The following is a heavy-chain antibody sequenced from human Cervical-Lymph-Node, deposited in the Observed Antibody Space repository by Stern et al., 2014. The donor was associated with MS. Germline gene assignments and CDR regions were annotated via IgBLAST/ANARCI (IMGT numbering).Heavy chain of an antibody. CDR2: ISYSSRSI. Sequence: QLVQSGGGLVQPGGSLRLSCAASGFSFRSYSMNWVRQAPGKGLEWVSYISYSSRSISYADSVKGRFTISRDNAKNSLYLQMNSLRAEDTAFYYCARILKASTVAGWGQGTLVTVSS. J-gene: IGHJ4*02. CDR1: GFSFRSYS. V-gene: IGHV3-48*01. D-gene: IGHD6-19*01. CDR3: ARILKASTVAG.